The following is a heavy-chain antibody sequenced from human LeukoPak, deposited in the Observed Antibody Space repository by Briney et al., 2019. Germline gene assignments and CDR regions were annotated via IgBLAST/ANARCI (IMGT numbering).Heavy chain of an antibody. J-gene: IGHJ5*02. CDR2: IKPNTGDT. D-gene: IGHD1-1*01. CDR3: AREKPVQLERFGWFDP. Sequence: ASVKVSCKASGFTFTAYYLHWVRQSPGQGLEWMGLIKPNTGDTNYAQKFQGRVTMTRDTSISTAYMELSRLRSDDTAVYYCAREKPVQLERFGWFDPWGQGTLVTVSS. CDR1: GFTFTAYY. V-gene: IGHV1-2*02.